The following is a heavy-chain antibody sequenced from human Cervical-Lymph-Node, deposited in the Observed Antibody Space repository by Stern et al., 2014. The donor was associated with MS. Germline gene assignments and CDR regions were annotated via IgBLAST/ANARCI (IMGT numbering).Heavy chain of an antibody. CDR3: ARSSSPSPYYYYGMDV. CDR2: IWYDGHNK. V-gene: IGHV3-33*01. J-gene: IGHJ6*02. CDR1: GFTFSSYG. D-gene: IGHD6-13*01. Sequence: VQLVESGGGVVQPGRSLRLSCEASGFTFSSYGMHWVRQAPGKGLEWVAVIWYDGHNKYYADSVKGRVTNSRDNSKNTLYLQMNSLRAEDTAVDYCARSSSPSPYYYYGMDVWGQGTTVTVSS.